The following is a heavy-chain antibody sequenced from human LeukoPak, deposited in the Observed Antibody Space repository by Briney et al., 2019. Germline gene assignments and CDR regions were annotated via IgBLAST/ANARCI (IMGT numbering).Heavy chain of an antibody. D-gene: IGHD6-19*01. V-gene: IGHV3-21*01. J-gene: IGHJ4*02. CDR2: ISSSSSYI. CDR3: ARGHSGEANFDY. Sequence: GGSLRLSCAASGFTFSSYSMNWVRQAPGKGLEWVSSISSSSSYIYYADSVKGRFTISRDNAKNSLYLQMNSLRAEDTAVYYCARGHSGEANFDYWGQGTLVTVSS. CDR1: GFTFSSYS.